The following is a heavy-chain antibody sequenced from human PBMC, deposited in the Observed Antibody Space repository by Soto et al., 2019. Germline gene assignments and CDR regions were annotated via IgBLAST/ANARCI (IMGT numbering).Heavy chain of an antibody. CDR2: ICYSGST. CDR3: ARRRSVYAFDI. Sequence: SEILSLTCTVSGGSISSYYWSWIRQPPGKGLEWIGYICYSGSTNYNPSLKSRVTISVDTSKNQFSLKLSSVTAADTAVYYCARRRSVYAFDIWGQGTMVTVSS. V-gene: IGHV4-59*01. J-gene: IGHJ3*02. CDR1: GGSISSYY.